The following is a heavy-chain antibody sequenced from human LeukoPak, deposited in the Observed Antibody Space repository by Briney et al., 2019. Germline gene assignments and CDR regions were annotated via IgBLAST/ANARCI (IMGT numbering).Heavy chain of an antibody. CDR2: IYTSGST. V-gene: IGHV4-61*02. J-gene: IGHJ6*03. Sequence: PSETLSLTCTVSGGSISSGSYYWSWIRQPAGKGLEWIGRIYTSGSTNYNPSLKSRVTISVDTSKNQFSLKLSSVTAADTAVYYCAGQQLVNYYMDVWGKGTTVTVFS. D-gene: IGHD6-13*01. CDR1: GGSISSGSYY. CDR3: AGQQLVNYYMDV.